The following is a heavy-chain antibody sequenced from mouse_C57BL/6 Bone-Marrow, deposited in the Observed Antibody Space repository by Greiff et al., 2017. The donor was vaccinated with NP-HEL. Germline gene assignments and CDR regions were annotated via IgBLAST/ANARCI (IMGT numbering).Heavy chain of an antibody. CDR2: ISDGGSYT. CDR1: GFTFSSYA. V-gene: IGHV5-4*01. CDR3: ARDDGDDVYFEV. D-gene: IGHD2-2*01. J-gene: IGHJ1*03. Sequence: EVKLVESGGGLVKPGGSLKLSCAASGFTFSSYAMSWVRQTPEKRLEWVATISDGGSYTYYPDNVKGRCTISRDNAKNNLYLQMSHLTSEDTAVYYCARDDGDDVYFEVWGTGTTVTVSS.